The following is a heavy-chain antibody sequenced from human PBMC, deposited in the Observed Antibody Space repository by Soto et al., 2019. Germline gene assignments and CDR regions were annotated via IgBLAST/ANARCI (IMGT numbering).Heavy chain of an antibody. CDR3: AMVDNSVPPTPQDV. CDR2: ISPYSGNT. V-gene: IGHV1-18*01. Sequence: QVQLVQSGDEVRKPGSSVKVSCKASGYIFVNYGIAWVRQAPGQGLEWMGWISPYSGNTHYASKVQGRLTMTPDTSTGTAYMDLGSLLSADPAVSYCAMVDNSVPPTPQDVWGQGTTVTVSS. CDR1: GYIFVNYG. J-gene: IGHJ6*02. D-gene: IGHD5-12*01.